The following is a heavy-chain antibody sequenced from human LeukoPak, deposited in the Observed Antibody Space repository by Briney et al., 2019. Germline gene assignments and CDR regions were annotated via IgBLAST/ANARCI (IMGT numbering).Heavy chain of an antibody. J-gene: IGHJ5*02. D-gene: IGHD6-19*01. V-gene: IGHV4-34*01. CDR2: INHSGST. Sequence: TETLSLTCAVYGGSFSGYYWSWIRQPPGKGLEWIGEINHSGSTNYNPSLKSRVTISVDTSKNQFSLKLSSVTAADTAVYYCARGGGQWLAYNWFDPWGQGTLVTVSS. CDR3: ARGGGQWLAYNWFDP. CDR1: GGSFSGYY.